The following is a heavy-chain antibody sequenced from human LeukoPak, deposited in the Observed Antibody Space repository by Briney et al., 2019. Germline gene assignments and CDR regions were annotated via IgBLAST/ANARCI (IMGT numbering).Heavy chain of an antibody. V-gene: IGHV3-30*04. CDR2: ISYDGSNK. Sequence: GRSLRLSWAPSGFIVSKYSMHWARQAPGKGLEWLIFISYDGSNKYYADSVKGRFTISRDNSKNTLYLQMNSLRAQDTAVYYCARDNYVPDHGGKGNLVTVSS. CDR3: ARDNYVPDH. CDR1: GFIVSKYS. J-gene: IGHJ1*01. D-gene: IGHD3-10*02.